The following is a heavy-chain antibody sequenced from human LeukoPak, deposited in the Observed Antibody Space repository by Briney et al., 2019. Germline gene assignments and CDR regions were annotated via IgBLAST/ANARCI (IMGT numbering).Heavy chain of an antibody. CDR3: AKGFQTYGELSFDV. CDR1: GFSFSNHY. Sequence: GGSLRLSCTASGFSFSNHYMSWVRQAPGKGLEWVSTVSGSASNTYYADSVKGRFTISRDNSKTTLYLQMNSLRADDTAVYYCAKGFQTYGELSFDVWGQGTLVAVSS. CDR2: VSGSASNT. J-gene: IGHJ4*02. V-gene: IGHV3-23*01. D-gene: IGHD4-17*01.